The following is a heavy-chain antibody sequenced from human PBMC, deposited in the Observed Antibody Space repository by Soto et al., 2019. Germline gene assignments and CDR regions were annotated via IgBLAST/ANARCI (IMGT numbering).Heavy chain of an antibody. D-gene: IGHD2-2*02. J-gene: IGHJ4*02. CDR1: GGTFSNYA. CDR3: ATTILTYHRYCFDY. CDR2: IIPIFGTA. V-gene: IGHV1-69*13. Sequence: GASVKVSCKASGGTFSNYAISWVRQAPGQGLEWMGGIIPIFGTANYAQNFQGRVTITADESTSTAYMDLSSLRFDDTAVYYCATTILTYHRYCFDYWGQGTLVSVSS.